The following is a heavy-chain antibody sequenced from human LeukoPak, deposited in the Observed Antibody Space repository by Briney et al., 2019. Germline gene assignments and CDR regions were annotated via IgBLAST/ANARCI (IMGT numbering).Heavy chain of an antibody. J-gene: IGHJ6*02. Sequence: PGGSLRLSCAASGFTVSGYWLHWVRQAPGKGLVWVSHINGDGSSISYADSVKGRFTISRDNTKNTLYLQMNSLRAEDTAVYYCARDKTYGMDVWGQGTMVTVSS. V-gene: IGHV3-74*01. CDR2: INGDGSSI. CDR3: ARDKTYGMDV. CDR1: GFTVSGYW.